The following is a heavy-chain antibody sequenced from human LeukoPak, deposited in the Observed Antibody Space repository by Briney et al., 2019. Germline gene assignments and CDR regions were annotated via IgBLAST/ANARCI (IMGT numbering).Heavy chain of an antibody. CDR1: GGTITSYY. Sequence: PSETLSLTCTVSGGTITSYYWSWIRQPPGKGLEWIGRIYTSGSTTYNPSLTPRVAMSLDPSKNQCSRNLSSVTAADTAVYYCALDGSGFDPWGQGALVSVSP. J-gene: IGHJ5*02. CDR3: ALDGSGFDP. V-gene: IGHV4-4*07. D-gene: IGHD3-10*01. CDR2: IYTSGST.